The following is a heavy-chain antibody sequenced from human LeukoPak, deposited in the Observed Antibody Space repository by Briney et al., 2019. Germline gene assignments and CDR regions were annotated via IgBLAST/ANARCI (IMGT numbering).Heavy chain of an antibody. V-gene: IGHV4-39*02. CDR2: IYDSGST. J-gene: IGHJ4*02. CDR1: GGSIRSSYYY. D-gene: IGHD5-12*01. CDR3: AREVDRIGRDY. Sequence: PSETLSLTCTVSGGSIRSSYYYWGWIRQPPGKGLEWIGSIYDSGSTYYNPSLKSRVTISVDTSKNQFSLKLNSVTAADTAVYYCAREVDRIGRDYWGQGTLVTVSS.